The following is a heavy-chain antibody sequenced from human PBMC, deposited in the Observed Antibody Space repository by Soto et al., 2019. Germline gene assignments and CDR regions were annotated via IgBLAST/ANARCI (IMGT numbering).Heavy chain of an antibody. CDR2: IYYSGST. Sequence: SETLCLTCTVSGGSISSYYWSWIRQPPGKGLEWIGYIYYSGSTNYNPSLKSRVTISVDTSKNQFSLKLSSVTAADTAVYYCARVVRPIVGATHYGEDWGQGTLVTVS. CDR1: GGSISSYY. D-gene: IGHD1-26*01. V-gene: IGHV4-59*01. J-gene: IGHJ4*02. CDR3: ARVVRPIVGATHYGED.